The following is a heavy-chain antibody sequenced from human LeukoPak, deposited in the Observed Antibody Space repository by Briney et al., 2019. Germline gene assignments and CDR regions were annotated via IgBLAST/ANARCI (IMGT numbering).Heavy chain of an antibody. CDR3: ARDRWLGF. CDR1: GASISSYY. V-gene: IGHV4-59*01. CDR2: IYYTGST. Sequence: SETLSLTCAVSGASISSYYWSWVRQPPGEGLEWIGYIYYTGSTNYNPSLKSRVTMSVDTSKNQLSLNLKSVTAADTAVYYCARDRWLGFWGQGTLVTVSS. J-gene: IGHJ4*02. D-gene: IGHD6-19*01.